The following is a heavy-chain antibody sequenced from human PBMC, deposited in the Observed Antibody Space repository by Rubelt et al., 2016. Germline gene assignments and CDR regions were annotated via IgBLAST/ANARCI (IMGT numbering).Heavy chain of an antibody. CDR2: IYYSGST. V-gene: IGHV4-39*07. CDR1: GGSISSSSYY. CDR3: ARDTSGSYFPYFDY. D-gene: IGHD1-26*01. J-gene: IGHJ4*02. Sequence: QLQLQESGPGLVKPSETLSLTCTVSGGSISSSSYYWGWIRQPPGKGLEWIGSIYYSGSTYYNPSLKSRVTISVDTAKNQFSLKLSSVTAADTAVYYCARDTSGSYFPYFDYWGQGTLVTVSS.